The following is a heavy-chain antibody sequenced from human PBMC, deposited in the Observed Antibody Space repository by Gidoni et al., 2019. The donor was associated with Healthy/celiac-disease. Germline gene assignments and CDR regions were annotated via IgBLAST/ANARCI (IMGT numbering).Heavy chain of an antibody. V-gene: IGHV3-30*02. J-gene: IGHJ6*02. Sequence: DSVKGRVTISRDNYKNTLYLQMDSLRAEDTAVYYCAKDRANGVMAVAEDYDYYYGMDVWGQGTAVAVSS. CDR3: AKDRANGVMAVAEDYDYYYGMDV. D-gene: IGHD2-8*01.